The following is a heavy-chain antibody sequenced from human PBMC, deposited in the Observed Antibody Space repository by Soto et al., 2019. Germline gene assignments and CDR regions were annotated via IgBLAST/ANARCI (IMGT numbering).Heavy chain of an antibody. D-gene: IGHD6-13*01. CDR1: GFTFSSYG. CDR3: AGQVGIAAAGTIPGPIDP. CDR2: IWYDGSNK. V-gene: IGHV3-33*01. Sequence: QVQLVESGGGVVQPGRSLRLSCAASGFTFSSYGMHWVRQAPGKGLEWVAVIWYDGSNKYYADSVKGRFTISRDNSKNTLYLQMNSLRAEDTAVYYCAGQVGIAAAGTIPGPIDPWGQGTLVTVSS. J-gene: IGHJ5*02.